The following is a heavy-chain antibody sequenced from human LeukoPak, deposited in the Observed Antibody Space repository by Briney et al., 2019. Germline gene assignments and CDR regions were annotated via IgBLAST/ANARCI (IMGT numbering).Heavy chain of an antibody. CDR3: VRDGRGSNIHDSHDY. J-gene: IGHJ4*02. CDR1: GFTFSTYW. D-gene: IGHD4-23*01. V-gene: IGHV3-66*01. CDR2: IYSDGRT. Sequence: PGGSLRLSCAAPGFTFSTYWVHWVRQAPGKGLGWVSVIYSDGRTYYADSVKGRFTISRDNSKNTLYLQMNSLRAEDTAVYYCVRDGRGSNIHDSHDYWGQGTLVTVSS.